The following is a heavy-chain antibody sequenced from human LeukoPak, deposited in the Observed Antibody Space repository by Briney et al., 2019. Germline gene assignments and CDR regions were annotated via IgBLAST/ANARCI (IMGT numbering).Heavy chain of an antibody. CDR2: IKSKTDGGTT. J-gene: IGHJ4*02. Sequence: GGSLRLSCAASGFTFSNAWMSWVRQAPGKRLEWVGRIKSKTDGGTTDYAAPVKGRFTISRDDSKNTLYLQMNSLKTEDTAVYYCTTGQHYYDSSGYYYANNWGQGTLVTVSS. V-gene: IGHV3-15*01. D-gene: IGHD3-22*01. CDR3: TTGQHYYDSSGYYYANN. CDR1: GFTFSNAW.